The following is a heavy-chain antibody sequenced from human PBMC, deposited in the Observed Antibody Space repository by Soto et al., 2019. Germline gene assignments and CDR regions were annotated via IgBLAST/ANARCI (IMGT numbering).Heavy chain of an antibody. V-gene: IGHV1-46*01. CDR2: INPSGGST. CDR3: ARDRRIVGATIDAFDI. D-gene: IGHD1-26*01. CDR1: GYTFTSYY. J-gene: IGHJ3*02. Sequence: WASVKVSCKASGYTFTSYYMHWVRQAPGQGLEWMGIINPSGGSTSYAQKFQGRVTMTRDTSTSTVYMELSSLRSEDTAVYYCARDRRIVGATIDAFDIWGQGTMVTVSS.